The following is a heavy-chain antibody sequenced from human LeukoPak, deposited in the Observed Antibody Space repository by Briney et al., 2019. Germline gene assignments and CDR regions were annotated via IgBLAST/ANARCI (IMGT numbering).Heavy chain of an antibody. CDR2: VGTSGHT. CDR1: GFTLSTHD. Sequence: QPGGSLRLSCAASGFTLSTHDMHCVRQGRAEGLEWGAAVGTSGHTYYPDSVKGQFTISRESARNSVYLKMKRLRAGDPAVYYCARSFYGDPPYWGQGTLVTVSS. J-gene: IGHJ4*02. D-gene: IGHD4-17*01. V-gene: IGHV3-13*01. CDR3: ARSFYGDPPY.